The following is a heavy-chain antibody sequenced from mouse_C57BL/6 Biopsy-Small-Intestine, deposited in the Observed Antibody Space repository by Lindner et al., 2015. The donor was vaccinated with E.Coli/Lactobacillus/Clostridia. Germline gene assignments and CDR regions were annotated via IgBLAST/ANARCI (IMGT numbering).Heavy chain of an antibody. D-gene: IGHD2-12*01. CDR3: ARSGYSSMDY. Sequence: KGKATLTADRSSSTAYMQLSSLTSEDSAVYFCARSGYSSMDYWGQGTSVTVSS. J-gene: IGHJ4*01. V-gene: IGHV1-82*01.